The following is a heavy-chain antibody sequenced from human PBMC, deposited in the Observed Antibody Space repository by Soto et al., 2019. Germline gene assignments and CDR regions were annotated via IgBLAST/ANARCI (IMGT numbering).Heavy chain of an antibody. CDR2: ISGSGGST. CDR1: GFTFSSYA. D-gene: IGHD3-22*01. J-gene: IGHJ4*02. Sequence: EVQLLESGGGLVQPGGSLRLSCAASGFTFSSYAMSWVRQAPGKGLEWVSAISGSGGSTYYADSVKGRFTISRDNSKNTLYLHMSSLSAEDTAVYYCAKRRDGSGYSYDYWGQGTLVTVSS. V-gene: IGHV3-23*01. CDR3: AKRRDGSGYSYDY.